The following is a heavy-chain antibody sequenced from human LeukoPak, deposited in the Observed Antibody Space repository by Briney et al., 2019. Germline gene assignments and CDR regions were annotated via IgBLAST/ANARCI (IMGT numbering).Heavy chain of an antibody. Sequence: GGSLRLSCEASGFTFSSYAMTWVRQAPGKGLEWVSAISGSGGSTYYADSVKGRFTISRDNSKNTLNLQMNSLRAEEDTAVYYCAKVIPAGVGATYDYWGQGTLVTVSS. CDR2: ISGSGGST. J-gene: IGHJ4*02. D-gene: IGHD1-26*01. CDR3: AKVIPAGVGATYDY. V-gene: IGHV3-23*01. CDR1: GFTFSSYA.